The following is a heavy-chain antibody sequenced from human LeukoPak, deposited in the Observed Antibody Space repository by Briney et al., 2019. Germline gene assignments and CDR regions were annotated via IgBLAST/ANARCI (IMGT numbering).Heavy chain of an antibody. CDR1: GFTFSSYG. Sequence: GGSLRLSCAASGFTFSSYGMHWVRQAPGKGLEWVAFIRYDGSNKYYADSVKGRFTISRDNSKNTLYLQMNSLRAEDTAVYYCAKSDDFGVVINPLDYWGQGTLVTVSS. D-gene: IGHD3-3*01. V-gene: IGHV3-30*02. J-gene: IGHJ4*02. CDR3: AKSDDFGVVINPLDY. CDR2: IRYDGSNK.